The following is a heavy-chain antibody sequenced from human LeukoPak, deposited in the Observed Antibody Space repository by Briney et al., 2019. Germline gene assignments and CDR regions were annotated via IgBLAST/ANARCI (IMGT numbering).Heavy chain of an antibody. CDR1: GFTFTNYA. J-gene: IGHJ4*02. D-gene: IGHD6-19*01. CDR3: AKEPSLAVAGIDY. V-gene: IGHV3-23*01. CDR2: ISGSGTNS. Sequence: PGGSLRLSCAASGFTFTNYAMTWVRQAPGKGLEWVSAISGSGTNSFYADSVKGRFTISRDNSKNTLYLQMNSLRVEDTAVYYCAKEPSLAVAGIDYWGQGTLVTVSS.